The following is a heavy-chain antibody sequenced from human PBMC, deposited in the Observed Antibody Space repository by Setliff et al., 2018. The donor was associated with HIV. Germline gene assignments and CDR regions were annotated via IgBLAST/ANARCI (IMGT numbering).Heavy chain of an antibody. CDR1: GGSLSTSSFY. CDR2: IYFSGST. J-gene: IGHJ5*02. CDR3: ARHRSYGDYDPNWFDP. V-gene: IGHV4-39*01. D-gene: IGHD4-17*01. Sequence: SETLSLTCTVSGGSLSTSSFYWGWIRQPPGKGLQWIGSIYFSGSTYYNPSLESRVTISVDTSKNQFSLKLRSVTAADTGIYYCARHRSYGDYDPNWFDPWGQGALVTVSS.